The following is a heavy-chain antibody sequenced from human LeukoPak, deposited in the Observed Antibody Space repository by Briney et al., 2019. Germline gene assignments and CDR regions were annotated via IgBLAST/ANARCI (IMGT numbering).Heavy chain of an antibody. CDR2: ISWNSGSI. CDR3: AKGRDKYQLLSKNWFDP. Sequence: GRCLRLSRAASRVAFDDYAMHWVRQAPGKGLEWGSGISWNSGSIGYADSVKGRFTISRDNAKNSLYLQMNSLRAEDTALYYCAKGRDKYQLLSKNWFDPWGQGTLVTVSS. V-gene: IGHV3-9*01. D-gene: IGHD2-2*01. CDR1: RVAFDDYA. J-gene: IGHJ5*02.